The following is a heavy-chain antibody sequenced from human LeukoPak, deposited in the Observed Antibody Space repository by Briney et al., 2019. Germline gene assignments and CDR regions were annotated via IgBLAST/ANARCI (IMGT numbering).Heavy chain of an antibody. CDR3: ARGLYDSSGYYYVDY. CDR1: GGSISSSSYC. D-gene: IGHD3-22*01. V-gene: IGHV4-39*07. J-gene: IGHJ4*02. Sequence: SETLSLTCTVSGGSISSSSYCWGWIRQPPGKGLEWIGRIFTSGSTNYNPSLKSRVTMSVDTSKNQLSLKLSSVTAADTAVYYCARGLYDSSGYYYVDYWGQGTLVTVSS. CDR2: IFTSGST.